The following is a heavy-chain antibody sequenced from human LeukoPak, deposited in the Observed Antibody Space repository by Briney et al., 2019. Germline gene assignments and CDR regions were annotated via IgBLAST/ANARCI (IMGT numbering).Heavy chain of an antibody. CDR2: INPSGGST. D-gene: IGHD3-10*01. V-gene: IGHV1-46*01. CDR3: ARDRGRTYYWFDP. Sequence: ASVKVSCKASGYTFTSYYMHWVRQAPGQGLEWMGIINPSGGSTNYAQKFQGRVTMTRDTSTSTAYMELRSLRSDDTAVYYCARDRGRTYYWFDPWGQGTLVTVSS. CDR1: GYTFTSYY. J-gene: IGHJ5*02.